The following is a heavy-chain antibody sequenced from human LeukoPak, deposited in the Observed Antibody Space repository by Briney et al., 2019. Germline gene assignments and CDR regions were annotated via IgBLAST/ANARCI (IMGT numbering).Heavy chain of an antibody. CDR1: GISFSNYG. Sequence: PGRSLRLSCAASGISFSNYGMNWVRQAPGKGLEWVAIISGSGGDTYYADSVTGRFAISRDNSRETLYLHMNSLRADDTAVYYCAKDRGYDFSYGMDVWGQGTTVTVSS. J-gene: IGHJ6*02. CDR2: ISGSGGDT. V-gene: IGHV3-23*01. D-gene: IGHD5-12*01. CDR3: AKDRGYDFSYGMDV.